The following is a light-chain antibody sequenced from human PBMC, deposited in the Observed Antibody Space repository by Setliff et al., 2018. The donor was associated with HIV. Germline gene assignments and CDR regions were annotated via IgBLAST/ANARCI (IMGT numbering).Light chain of an antibody. CDR2: EVS. V-gene: IGLV2-14*01. J-gene: IGLJ1*01. Sequence: QSALAQPASVSGSPGQSITISCTGTSSDVGNYNYVSWYQQHPGKAPKLMIYEVSNRPSGISNRFSGSKSGNTASLTISGLQAEDGADYYCSSHTPSSTLVFGTGTKVTVL. CDR3: SSHTPSSTLV. CDR1: SSDVGNYNY.